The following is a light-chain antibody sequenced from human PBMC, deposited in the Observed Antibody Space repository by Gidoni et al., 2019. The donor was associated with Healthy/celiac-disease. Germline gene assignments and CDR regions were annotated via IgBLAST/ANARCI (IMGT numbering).Light chain of an antibody. CDR1: SSDVGGYNY. J-gene: IGLJ1*01. V-gene: IGLV2-14*01. CDR3: SSYTSSSTGV. CDR2: DVS. Sequence: QSALTQPASVSGSPGQSITIPCTGTSSDVGGYNYVSWYQQHPGKAPKLMIYDVSNRPSGVSNRFSGYKSGNTASLTISGLQAEDEADYYCSSYTSSSTGVFGTGTKVTVL.